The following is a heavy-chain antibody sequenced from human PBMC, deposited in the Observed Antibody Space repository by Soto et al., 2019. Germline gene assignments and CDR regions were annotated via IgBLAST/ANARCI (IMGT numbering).Heavy chain of an antibody. J-gene: IGHJ4*02. Sequence: EVQLVESGGGLVKPGGSLRLSCAASGFTFSNAWMSWVRQAPGKGLEWVGRIKSRADGGTADHAPPVKGRFAISRDDSKNTLYLQMNSLKTEDTAVYYCATLGGNLGAFDYWGQGTLVTVSS. V-gene: IGHV3-15*01. D-gene: IGHD3-16*01. CDR3: ATLGGNLGAFDY. CDR2: IKSRADGGTA. CDR1: GFTFSNAW.